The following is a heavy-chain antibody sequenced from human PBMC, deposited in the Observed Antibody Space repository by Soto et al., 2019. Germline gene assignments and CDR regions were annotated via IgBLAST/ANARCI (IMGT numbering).Heavy chain of an antibody. CDR2: NNPTSGST. V-gene: IGHV1-46*01. CDR1: GYTFTTYY. D-gene: IGHD1-26*01. CDR3: ARLDIVGPSTVP. J-gene: IGHJ5*02. Sequence: QVQLLQSGAEVKRPGASVNVSCKAFGYTFTTYYMHWVRQAPGQGLEWMGMNNPTSGSTTYAQNFQGRVTMTRDKSTRTVYMELNSLRSEDTAVYYCARLDIVGPSTVPWGQGTLVTVSS.